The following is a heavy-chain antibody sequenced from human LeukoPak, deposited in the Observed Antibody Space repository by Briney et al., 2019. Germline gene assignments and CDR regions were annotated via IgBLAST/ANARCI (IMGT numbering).Heavy chain of an antibody. Sequence: PETLSLTCTVYGGSFSAYFWSWIRQPPGKGLEWIGEIDNRGSTACNQSLKSRVTISIDTSKNQFSLKLTSVTAADTAVYYCARDGADSYDWGQGTLVTVSS. CDR3: ARDGADSYD. D-gene: IGHD5-18*01. CDR2: IDNRGST. V-gene: IGHV4-34*01. CDR1: GGSFSAYF. J-gene: IGHJ4*02.